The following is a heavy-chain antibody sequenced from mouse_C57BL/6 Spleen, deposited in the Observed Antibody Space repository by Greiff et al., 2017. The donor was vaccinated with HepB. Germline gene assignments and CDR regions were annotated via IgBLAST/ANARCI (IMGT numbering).Heavy chain of an antibody. CDR2: SRNKANDYTT. Sequence: EVQLVESGGGLVQSGRSLRLSCATSGFTFSDFYMEWVRQAPGKGLEWIAASRNKANDYTTEYSASVKGRFIVSRDTSQSILYLQMNALRAEDTAIYYCARAAYSNYWYFDVWGTGTTVTVSS. D-gene: IGHD2-5*01. V-gene: IGHV7-1*01. CDR3: ARAAYSNYWYFDV. J-gene: IGHJ1*03. CDR1: GFTFSDFY.